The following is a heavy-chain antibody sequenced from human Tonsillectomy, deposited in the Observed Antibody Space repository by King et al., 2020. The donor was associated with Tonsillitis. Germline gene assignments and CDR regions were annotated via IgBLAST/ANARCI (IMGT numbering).Heavy chain of an antibody. J-gene: IGHJ3*02. Sequence: QLQESGPGLVKPSETLSLTCTVFGGSISSYYWSWIRQPPGKGLEWIGYIYYSGSTNYNPSLKSRVTMSVDTSKSQFSLKLSSVTAADTAVYYCAREISLADAFDIWGQGTMVTVSS. CDR1: GGSISSYY. D-gene: IGHD1-1*01. CDR2: IYYSGST. CDR3: AREISLADAFDI. V-gene: IGHV4-59*01.